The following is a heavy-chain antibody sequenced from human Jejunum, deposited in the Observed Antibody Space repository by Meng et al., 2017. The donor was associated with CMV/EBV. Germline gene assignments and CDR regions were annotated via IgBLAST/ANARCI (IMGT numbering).Heavy chain of an antibody. D-gene: IGHD1-26*01. J-gene: IGHJ4*02. CDR3: AHFVGGYYPSRPDY. CDR1: GFAPSTSGEG. Sequence: ITMKVSSPPLVKPTQTLTLTCSFSGFAPSTSGEGVGWIRQPPGKALEWLALIYRGDDKRYSPSLNSRLTIAKDTSKNEVVLTLTNMGPIDTGTYYCAHFVGGYYPSRPDYWGQGTLVTVSS. CDR2: IYRGDDK. V-gene: IGHV2-5*02.